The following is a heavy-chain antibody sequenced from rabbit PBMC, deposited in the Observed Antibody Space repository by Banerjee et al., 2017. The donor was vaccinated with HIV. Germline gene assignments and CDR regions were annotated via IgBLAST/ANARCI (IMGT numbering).Heavy chain of an antibody. CDR1: GFDFSSDA. V-gene: IGHV1S47*01. CDR2: MYFASGTT. J-gene: IGHJ4*01. CDR3: ARYSSGWDYFDL. Sequence: QEQLEESGGDLVKPEGSLTLTCTASGFDFSSDAMCWVRQAPGKGPEWIGYMYFASGTTDYASWVNGRFTISRSTSLNTVTLKMTSLTGADTATYFCARYSSGWDYFDLWGPGTLVTVS. D-gene: IGHD4-1*01.